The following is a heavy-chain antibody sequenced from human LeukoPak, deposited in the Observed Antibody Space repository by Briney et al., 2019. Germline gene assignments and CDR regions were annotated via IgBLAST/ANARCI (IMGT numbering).Heavy chain of an antibody. V-gene: IGHV1-69*04. J-gene: IGHJ4*02. CDR2: IIPILGIA. CDR1: GGTFSSYA. CDR3: ARDPPIYSGYDAYFDY. Sequence: ASVKVSCKASGGTFSSYAISWVRQAPGQGLEWMGRIIPILGIANYAQKFQGRVTITADKSTSTAYMELSSLRSEDTAVYYCARDPPIYSGYDAYFDYWGQGTLVTVSS. D-gene: IGHD5-12*01.